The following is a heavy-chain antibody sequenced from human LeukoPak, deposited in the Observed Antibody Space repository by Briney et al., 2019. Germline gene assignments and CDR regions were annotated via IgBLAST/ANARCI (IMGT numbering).Heavy chain of an antibody. CDR2: IHPEGNEK. D-gene: IGHD1-1*01. Sequence: SGGSLRLSCVVSGFTFSSYAMSWVRQAPGRGLEWVANIHPEGNEKYHVESVKGRFTISRDNAKNSLFLQMNGLRVEDTAIYYCARGDDFSGDHWGQGTLVTVSS. CDR1: GFTFSSYA. V-gene: IGHV3-7*04. J-gene: IGHJ4*02. CDR3: ARGDDFSGDH.